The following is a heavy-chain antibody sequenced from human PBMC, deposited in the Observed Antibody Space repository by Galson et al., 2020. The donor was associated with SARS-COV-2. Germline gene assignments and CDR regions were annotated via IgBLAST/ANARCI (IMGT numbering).Heavy chain of an antibody. CDR1: GFTFSSYA. CDR2: ISYDGSNK. CDR3: ARAEYYYGSGSYAFDI. D-gene: IGHD3-10*01. V-gene: IGHV3-30*04. J-gene: IGHJ3*02. Sequence: GGSLRLSCAASGFTFSSYAMHWVRQAPGKGLEWVAVISYDGSNKYYADSVKGRFTISRDNSKNTLYLQMNSLRAEDTAVYYCARAEYYYGSGSYAFDIWGQGTMVTVSS.